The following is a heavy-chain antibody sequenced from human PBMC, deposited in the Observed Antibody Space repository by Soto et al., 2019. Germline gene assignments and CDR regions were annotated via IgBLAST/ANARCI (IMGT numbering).Heavy chain of an antibody. CDR3: ARASLRFLEWLDLGDAFDI. CDR2: ISAYNGNT. V-gene: IGHV1-18*01. Sequence: GASVKVSCKASGYTFTSYGISWVRQAPGQGLEWMGWISAYNGNTNYAQKLQGRVTMTADTSTSTAYMELRSLRSDDTAVYYCARASLRFLEWLDLGDAFDIWGQGTMVTVSS. J-gene: IGHJ3*02. CDR1: GYTFTSYG. D-gene: IGHD3-3*01.